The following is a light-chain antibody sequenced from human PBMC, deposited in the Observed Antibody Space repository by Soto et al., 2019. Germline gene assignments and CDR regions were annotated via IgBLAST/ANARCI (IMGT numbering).Light chain of an antibody. CDR3: QQYDSLSPT. CDR1: QDIERY. V-gene: IGKV1-33*01. J-gene: IGKJ4*01. Sequence: DIQRTQSPSSLSASVGDSVTITCQASQDIERYVNWYQQQRGKAPKLXMFDAATLESGVLSRFSGSGFGTEFTLTISSLQPEDFATDFCQQYDSLSPTFGGGTKVDIK. CDR2: DAA.